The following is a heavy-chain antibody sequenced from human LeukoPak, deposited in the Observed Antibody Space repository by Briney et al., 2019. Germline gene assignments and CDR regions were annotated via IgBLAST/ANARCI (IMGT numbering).Heavy chain of an antibody. V-gene: IGHV4-59*01. CDR1: GGSISSYY. D-gene: IGHD5-18*01. J-gene: IGHJ4*02. Sequence: SETLSPTCTVSGGSISSYYWSWIRQPPGKGLEWIGYIYYSGSTNYNPSLKSRVTISVDTSKNQFSLKLSSVTAADTAVYYCARAPGYSYGYGYWGQGTLVTVSS. CDR2: IYYSGST. CDR3: ARAPGYSYGYGY.